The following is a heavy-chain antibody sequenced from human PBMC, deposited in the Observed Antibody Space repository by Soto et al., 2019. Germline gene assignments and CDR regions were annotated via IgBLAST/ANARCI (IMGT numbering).Heavy chain of an antibody. CDR2: IYTSGST. D-gene: IGHD3-3*01. V-gene: IGHV4-4*07. Sequence: PSETLSLTCTVSGGSISSYYWSWIRQPAGKGLEWIGRIYTSGSTNYNPSLKSRVTMSVDTSKNQFSLKLSSVTAADTAVYYCARDRVYQYDFWSGQNVGYYYYGVDVWGQGTTVTVSS. CDR3: ARDRVYQYDFWSGQNVGYYYYGVDV. CDR1: GGSISSYY. J-gene: IGHJ6*02.